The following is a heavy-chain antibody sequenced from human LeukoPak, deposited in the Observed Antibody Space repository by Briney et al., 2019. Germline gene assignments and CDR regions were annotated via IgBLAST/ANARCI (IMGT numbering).Heavy chain of an antibody. J-gene: IGHJ5*02. V-gene: IGHV1-2*02. CDR3: AREGREYQLLRVSWFDP. D-gene: IGHD2-2*01. Sequence: ASVKVSCKASGYTFIGYYMHWVRQAPGQGLEWMGWINPNSGGTNYAQKFQGRVTMTRDTSISTAYMELSRLRSDDTAVYYCAREGREYQLLRVSWFDPWGQGTLVTVSS. CDR1: GYTFIGYY. CDR2: INPNSGGT.